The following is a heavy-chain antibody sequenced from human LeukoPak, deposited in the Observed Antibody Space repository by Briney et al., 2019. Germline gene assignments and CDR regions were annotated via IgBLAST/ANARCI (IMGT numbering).Heavy chain of an antibody. CDR3: TSDSQYYYDRSGYSSSDY. D-gene: IGHD3-22*01. CDR1: GFTFGDYA. CDR2: IISKTYGRTT. V-gene: IGHV3-49*04. J-gene: IGHJ4*02. Sequence: PGGSLRLSCTASGFTFGDYAMSWVRQAPGKGLEWVGFIISKTYGRTTEYAASVKGRFTISRDDSKSIAYLQMNSLKTEDTAVYYCTSDSQYYYDRSGYSSSDYWGQGALVTVSS.